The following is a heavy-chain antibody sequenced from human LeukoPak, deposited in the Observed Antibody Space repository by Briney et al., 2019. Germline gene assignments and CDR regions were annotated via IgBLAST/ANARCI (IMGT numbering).Heavy chain of an antibody. CDR3: ASTLDGDPNAFDI. CDR2: INHSGST. Sequence: SETLSLTCAVYGGSFSGYYWSWIRQPPGKGLEWIGEINHSGSTNYNPSLKSRVTISVDTSKNQFSLKLSSVTAADTAVYYCASTLDGDPNAFDIWGQGTMVTVSS. J-gene: IGHJ3*02. V-gene: IGHV4-34*01. CDR1: GGSFSGYY. D-gene: IGHD4-17*01.